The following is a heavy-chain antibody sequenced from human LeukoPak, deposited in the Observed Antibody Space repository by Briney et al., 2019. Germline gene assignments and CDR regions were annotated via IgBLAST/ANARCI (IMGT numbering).Heavy chain of an antibody. CDR2: INHSGST. CDR1: GGSFSGYY. Sequence: SETLSLTCAVYGGSFSGYYWSWIRQPPGKGLEWIGEINHSGSTNYNPSLKSRVTISVDKSKNQFSLKLSSVTAADTAVYYCAREKLVSIAARLAGEVFDYWGQGTLVTVSS. V-gene: IGHV4-34*01. J-gene: IGHJ4*02. D-gene: IGHD6-6*01. CDR3: AREKLVSIAARLAGEVFDY.